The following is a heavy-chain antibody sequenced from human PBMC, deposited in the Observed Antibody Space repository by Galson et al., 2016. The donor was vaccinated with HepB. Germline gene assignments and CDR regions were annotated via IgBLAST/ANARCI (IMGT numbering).Heavy chain of an antibody. CDR3: AKGTAASSKYYFDF. CDR1: GFTFNNYA. CDR2: ISGSGVTT. Sequence: SLRLSCAASGFTFNNYAMSWVRQAPGEGLEWVSAISGSGVTTYYADSVKGRFSISRDNSKNTLYLHINSLRAEDRAVYYCAKGTAASSKYYFDFWGQGTMVTVSS. J-gene: IGHJ3*01. D-gene: IGHD2/OR15-2a*01. V-gene: IGHV3-23*01.